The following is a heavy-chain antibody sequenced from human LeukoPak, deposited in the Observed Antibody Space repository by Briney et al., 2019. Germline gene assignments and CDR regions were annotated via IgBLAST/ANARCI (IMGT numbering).Heavy chain of an antibody. V-gene: IGHV4-59*01. CDR2: IYYSGTT. CDR1: GGSISGYY. Sequence: PSETLSLTCTVSGGSISGYYWSWIRQPPGKGLEWIGYIYYSGTTNYNPSLKSRVTISVDTSKKQFSLKLSSVTAADTAIYYCARDATIFGVALDYWGQGTLVTVSS. CDR3: ARDATIFGVALDY. J-gene: IGHJ4*02. D-gene: IGHD3-3*01.